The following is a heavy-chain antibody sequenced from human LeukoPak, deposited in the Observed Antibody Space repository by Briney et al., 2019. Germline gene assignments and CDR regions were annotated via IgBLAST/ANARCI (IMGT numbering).Heavy chain of an antibody. J-gene: IGHJ5*02. Sequence: PGGSLRLSCAASGFTFSSYAMHWVRQAPGKGLEWVAVISYDGSNKYYADSVKGRFTISRDNSKNTLYLQMNSLRAEDTAVYYCARGPQAMAGTADWFDPWGQGTLVTVSS. CDR1: GFTFSSYA. CDR2: ISYDGSNK. D-gene: IGHD6-19*01. V-gene: IGHV3-30*04. CDR3: ARGPQAMAGTADWFDP.